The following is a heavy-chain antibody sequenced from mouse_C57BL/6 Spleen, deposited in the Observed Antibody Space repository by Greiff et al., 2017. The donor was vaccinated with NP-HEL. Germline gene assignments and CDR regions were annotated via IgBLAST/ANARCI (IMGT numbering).Heavy chain of an antibody. D-gene: IGHD1-1*01. CDR3: ARRAYGSGFAY. Sequence: VQLKESGPGMVKPSQSLSLTCTVTGYSITSGYDWHWIRHFPGNKLEWMGYISYSGSTNYNPSLKSRISITHDTSKNHFFLKLNSVTTEDTATYYCARRAYGSGFAYWGQGTLVTVSA. J-gene: IGHJ3*01. CDR2: ISYSGST. CDR1: GYSITSGYD. V-gene: IGHV3-1*01.